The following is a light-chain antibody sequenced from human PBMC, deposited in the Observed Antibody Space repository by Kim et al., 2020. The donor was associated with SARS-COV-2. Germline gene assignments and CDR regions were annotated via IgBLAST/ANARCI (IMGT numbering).Light chain of an antibody. V-gene: IGKV1-5*03. CDR3: QQYNSYPYT. CDR2: KAS. Sequence: DIQMTQSPSTLSASVGDSVTITCRASQSISNWLAWYQQKPGKAPKLLINKASSLESGVPSRFSGSGSGTEFTLTISSLQPDDFATYYCQQYNSYPYTFGRGPSWRS. CDR1: QSISNW. J-gene: IGKJ2*01.